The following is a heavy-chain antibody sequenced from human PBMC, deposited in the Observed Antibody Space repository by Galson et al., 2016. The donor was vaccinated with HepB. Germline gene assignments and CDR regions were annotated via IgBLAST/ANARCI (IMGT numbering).Heavy chain of an antibody. J-gene: IGHJ4*02. V-gene: IGHV2-5*01. CDR3: AHRRTSADYGSGKDHYFDY. D-gene: IGHD3-10*01. CDR2: IYWNDDK. CDR1: GFSLSSSGVG. Sequence: PALVKPTQTLTLTCTFSGFSLSSSGVGVGWIRQSPGKALEWLALIYWNDDKRYCPSLKSSLTITKDPSKNQVVLTLTNMDPVDTATYYCAHRRTSADYGSGKDHYFDYWGQGTLVTVSS.